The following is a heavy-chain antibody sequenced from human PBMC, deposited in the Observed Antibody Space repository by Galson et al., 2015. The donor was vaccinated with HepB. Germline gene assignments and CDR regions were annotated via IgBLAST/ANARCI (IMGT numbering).Heavy chain of an antibody. V-gene: IGHV1-46*03. D-gene: IGHD3-22*01. J-gene: IGHJ3*02. CDR1: GYTFTSYY. CDR2: INPSGGST. Sequence: SVKVSCKAYGYTFTSYYMHWVRQAPGQGLEWMGIINPSGGSTSYAQKFQGRVTMTRDTSTSTVYMELSSLRSEDTAVYYCARQTTMIVVVSVGEDAFDIWGQGTMVTVSS. CDR3: ARQTTMIVVVSVGEDAFDI.